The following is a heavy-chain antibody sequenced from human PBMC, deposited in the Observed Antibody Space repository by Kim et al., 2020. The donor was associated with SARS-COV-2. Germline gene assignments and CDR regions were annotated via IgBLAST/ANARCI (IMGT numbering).Heavy chain of an antibody. CDR2: INPSGGST. Sequence: ASVKVSCKASGYTFTSYYMHWVLQAPGQGLEWMGIINPSGGSTSYAQKFQGRVTMTRDTSTSTVYMELSSLRSEDTAVYYCARSGYSYGPHPTNWFDPWGQGPLVTVSS. CDR1: GYTFTSYY. V-gene: IGHV1-46*01. CDR3: ARSGYSYGPHPTNWFDP. J-gene: IGHJ5*01. D-gene: IGHD5-18*01.